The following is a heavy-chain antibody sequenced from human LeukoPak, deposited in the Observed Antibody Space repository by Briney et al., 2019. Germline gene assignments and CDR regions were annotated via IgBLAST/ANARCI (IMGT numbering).Heavy chain of an antibody. CDR2: IKSRTDGGTT. CDR1: GFTFSNAY. CDR3: NTAGTGRDH. V-gene: IGHV3-15*01. J-gene: IGHJ4*02. Sequence: GGSLRLSCAASGFTFSNAYMSWVRQAPGKGLEWVGRIKSRTDGGTTEYAAPVKGRFSISRDDSRNTVIPQMNSLKTDDTAVYFCNTAGTGRDHWGQGTLVTVSS.